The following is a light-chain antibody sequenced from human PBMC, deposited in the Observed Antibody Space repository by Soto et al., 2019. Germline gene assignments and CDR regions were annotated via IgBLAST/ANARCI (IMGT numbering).Light chain of an antibody. Sequence: QSVLTQPASVSGSPGQSITISCTGTSSDVGGYNYVSWYQQHPGKAPKLMIYDVSNRPSGVANRFAGSKSGNTASLTISGLQAEDEADDYCSSYTSSSTQVVFGGGTKVTVL. J-gene: IGLJ2*01. V-gene: IGLV2-14*01. CDR2: DVS. CDR3: SSYTSSSTQVV. CDR1: SSDVGGYNY.